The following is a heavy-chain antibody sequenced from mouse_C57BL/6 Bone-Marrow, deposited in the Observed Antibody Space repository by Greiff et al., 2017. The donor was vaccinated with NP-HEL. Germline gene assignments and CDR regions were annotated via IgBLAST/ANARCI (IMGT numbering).Heavy chain of an antibody. D-gene: IGHD2-5*01. CDR1: GYTFTDYY. Sequence: EVQLQQSGPVLVKPGASVKMSCKASGYTFTDYYMNWVKQSHGKSLEWIGVINPYNGGTSYNQKFKGKATLTVDKSSSTAYMELNSLTSEDSAVYYCARTYSNYFDFDYWGQGTTLTVSS. V-gene: IGHV1-19*01. CDR2: INPYNGGT. J-gene: IGHJ2*01. CDR3: ARTYSNYFDFDY.